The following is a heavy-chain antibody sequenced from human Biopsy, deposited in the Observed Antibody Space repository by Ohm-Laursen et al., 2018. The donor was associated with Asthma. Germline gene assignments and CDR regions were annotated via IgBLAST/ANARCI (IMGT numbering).Heavy chain of an antibody. V-gene: IGHV1-69*01. D-gene: IGHD3-16*01. CDR2: IIPIVGTT. CDR1: GGTFSSDA. CDR3: ARDQGDFWFFDL. Sequence: SSVKVSCKASGGTFSSDAIGWVRQAPGQGLEWMGGIIPIVGTTAYAQKFQGRVAITADEATSTAYMELSSLRSEDTAVYYCARDQGDFWFFDLWGRGSLVTVSS. J-gene: IGHJ2*01.